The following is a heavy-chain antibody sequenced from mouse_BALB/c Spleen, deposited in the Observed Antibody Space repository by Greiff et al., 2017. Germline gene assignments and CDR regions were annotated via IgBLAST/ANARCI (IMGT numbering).Heavy chain of an antibody. CDR1: GFTFSSYG. J-gene: IGHJ4*01. D-gene: IGHD2-14*01. CDR3: ARAYYRYYYAMDY. Sequence: EVMLVESGGGLVQPGGSLKLSCAASGFTFSSYGMSWVRQTPDKRLELVATINSNGGSTYYPDSVKGRFTISRDNAKNTLYLQMSSLKSEDTAMYYCARAYYRYYYAMDYWGQGTSVTVSS. V-gene: IGHV5-6-3*01. CDR2: INSNGGST.